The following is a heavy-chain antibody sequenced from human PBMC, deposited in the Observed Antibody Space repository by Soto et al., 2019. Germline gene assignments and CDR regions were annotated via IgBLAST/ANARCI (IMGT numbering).Heavy chain of an antibody. CDR3: ARDRGGYDRLYYYHGMDV. J-gene: IGHJ6*02. V-gene: IGHV3-11*06. D-gene: IGHD5-12*01. CDR1: GFTFSDYY. CDR2: ISSSSGST. Sequence: GGSLRLSCAASGFTFSDYYMSWIRQAPGKGLEYISYISSSSGSTNYADSVKGRFTISRDNAKNSLYLQMSSLRAEDTAVYYCARDRGGYDRLYYYHGMDVWGQGTTVTVS.